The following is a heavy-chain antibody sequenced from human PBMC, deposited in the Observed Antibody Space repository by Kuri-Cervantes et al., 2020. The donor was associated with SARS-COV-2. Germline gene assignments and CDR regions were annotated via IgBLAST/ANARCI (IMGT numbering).Heavy chain of an antibody. Sequence: GGSLRLSCTGSGFTFGDYAMSWFRQAPGKGLEWVGFIRIIAYGATTEYAASVKGRFTISRDDSKTIAYLQMHSLKTEGTVVYYCTRGMTVDSYFDYWGQGTPVTVSS. V-gene: IGHV3-49*03. D-gene: IGHD2-15*01. CDR1: GFTFGDYA. J-gene: IGHJ4*02. CDR3: TRGMTVDSYFDY. CDR2: IRIIAYGATT.